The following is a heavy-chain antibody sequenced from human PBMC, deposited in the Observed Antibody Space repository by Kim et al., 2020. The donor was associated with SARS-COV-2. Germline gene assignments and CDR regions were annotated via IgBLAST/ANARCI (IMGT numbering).Heavy chain of an antibody. CDR1: GFTFSSYA. V-gene: IGHV3-23*01. Sequence: GGSLRLSCAASGFTFSSYAMSWVRQAPGKGLEWVSAISGSGGSTYYADSVKGRFTISRDNSKNTLYLQMNSLRAEDTAVYYCARRSEIMITFGGVIKAWGQGTLVTVSS. D-gene: IGHD3-16*01. CDR3: ARRSEIMITFGGVIKA. J-gene: IGHJ5*02. CDR2: ISGSGGST.